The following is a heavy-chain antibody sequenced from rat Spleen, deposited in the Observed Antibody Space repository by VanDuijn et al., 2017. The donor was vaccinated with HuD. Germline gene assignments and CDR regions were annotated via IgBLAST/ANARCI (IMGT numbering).Heavy chain of an antibody. CDR2: ISYDGGST. CDR1: GFTFSDYY. Sequence: EVQLVESGGGLVQPGRSMKLSCAASGFTFSDYYMAWVRQAPTKGLEWVASISYDGGSTYYRDSVKGRFTISRDNAKSTLYLQMDSLRSEDTATYYCATDPGDPFDYWGQGVMVTVSS. V-gene: IGHV5-20*01. CDR3: ATDPGDPFDY. D-gene: IGHD5-1*01. J-gene: IGHJ2*01.